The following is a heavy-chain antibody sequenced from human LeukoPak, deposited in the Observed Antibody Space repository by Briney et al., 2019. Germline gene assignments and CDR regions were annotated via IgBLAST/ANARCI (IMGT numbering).Heavy chain of an antibody. CDR1: EFTFEVYA. J-gene: IGHJ6*02. V-gene: IGHV3-43*02. Sequence: PGGSLRLSCAASEFTFEVYAMHGVRQVPGKGPQWVSFIRADGGGTYYADSVKGRFTISRDNSKNSLFLQMNSLRSEDSALYYCAKDMQTVAGLSNYYYYAMAVWGQGTTVTVSS. CDR3: AKDMQTVAGLSNYYYYAMAV. CDR2: IRADGGGT. D-gene: IGHD6-13*01.